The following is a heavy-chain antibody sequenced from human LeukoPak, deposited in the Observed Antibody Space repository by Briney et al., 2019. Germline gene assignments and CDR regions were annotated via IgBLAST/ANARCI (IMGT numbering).Heavy chain of an antibody. V-gene: IGHV1-8*01. J-gene: IGHJ5*02. CDR2: VHPKSGDT. CDR3: TRGHRDDP. CDR1: GYPFSTYE. Sequence: ASVTVSCKASGYPFSTYEINWVRQAPGKGLEWMGWVHPKSGDTAYAQKFQDRVTMTRDTSISTVYMELSSLRSEDTAMYFCTRGHRDDPWGQGTLVTVSS.